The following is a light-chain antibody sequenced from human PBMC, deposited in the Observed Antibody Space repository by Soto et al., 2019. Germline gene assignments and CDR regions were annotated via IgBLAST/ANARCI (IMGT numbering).Light chain of an antibody. V-gene: IGLV1-40*01. Sequence: QSVLTQPPSVSGAAGQRVTISCTGSNSNIGAGYDVHWYQQLPGTAPKLLIYGNTNRPSGVPDRFSGSKSGTSASLAITGLQGEDEADYYCQSHDSSLSAYVFGTGTKVTVL. J-gene: IGLJ1*01. CDR1: NSNIGAGYD. CDR3: QSHDSSLSAYV. CDR2: GNT.